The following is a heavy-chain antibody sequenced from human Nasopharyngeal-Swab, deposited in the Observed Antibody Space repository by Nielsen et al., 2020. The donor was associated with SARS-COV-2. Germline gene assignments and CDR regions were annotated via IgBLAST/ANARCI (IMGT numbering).Heavy chain of an antibody. Sequence: GESLKISCAASGFTFSSYGMHWVRQAPGKGPEWVAVISYDGSNKYYADSVKGRFTISRDNSKNTLYLQMNSLRAEDTAVYYCAKGDSYGDYSADYWGQGTLVTVSS. V-gene: IGHV3-30*18. D-gene: IGHD4-17*01. CDR1: GFTFSSYG. CDR2: ISYDGSNK. J-gene: IGHJ4*02. CDR3: AKGDSYGDYSADY.